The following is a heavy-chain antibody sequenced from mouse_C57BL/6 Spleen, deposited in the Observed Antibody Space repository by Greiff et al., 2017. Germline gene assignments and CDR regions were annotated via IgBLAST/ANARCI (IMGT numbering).Heavy chain of an antibody. CDR1: GYAFTNYL. CDR2: INPGSGGT. Sequence: QVQLQQSGAELVRPGTSVKVSCKASGYAFTNYLIEWVKQRPGQGLEWIGVINPGSGGTNYNEKFKGKATLTADKSSSTAYMQHSSLTSEDSAVYFCARGWTEYYFDYWGQGTTLTVSS. V-gene: IGHV1-54*01. CDR3: ARGWTEYYFDY. J-gene: IGHJ2*01. D-gene: IGHD3-3*01.